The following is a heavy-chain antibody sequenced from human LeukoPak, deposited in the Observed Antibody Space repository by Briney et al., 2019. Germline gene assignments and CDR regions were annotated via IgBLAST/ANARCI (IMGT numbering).Heavy chain of an antibody. Sequence: PGGSLRLSCAASGFTFSNYAIHWVRQAPGKGLEWVAVVSYDGSNKYYADSVKGRFTISRDNSKNTLSLRMNSLRAEDTAVYYCARGQGRDYGDYDWFDPWGQGNLVTVSS. CDR1: GFTFSNYA. V-gene: IGHV3-30*04. CDR3: ARGQGRDYGDYDWFDP. CDR2: VSYDGSNK. D-gene: IGHD4-17*01. J-gene: IGHJ5*02.